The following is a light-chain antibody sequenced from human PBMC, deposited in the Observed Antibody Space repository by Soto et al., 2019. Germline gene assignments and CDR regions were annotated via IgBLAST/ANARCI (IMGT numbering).Light chain of an antibody. CDR2: DAS. J-gene: IGKJ1*01. V-gene: IGKV1-5*01. CDR1: HSISNM. Sequence: EIQLTQKKSSLSASVGDRFTITCRASHSISNMLAWYQQKPGXAPKVLIYDASSLESGVPSRFTGSGSATEFILTISSLQPDDFATYHCQHYGGVWTFGQVSNVDIK. CDR3: QHYGGVWT.